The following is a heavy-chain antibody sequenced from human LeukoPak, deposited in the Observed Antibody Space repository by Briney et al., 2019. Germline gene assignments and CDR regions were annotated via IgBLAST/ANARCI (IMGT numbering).Heavy chain of an antibody. Sequence: GGSLRLSCAASGFTFSSYSMNWVRQAPGKGREWVSYISSSSSTIYYADSVKGRFTISRDNAKNSLYLQMNSLRAEDTAVYYCARDYFTFGGVIVASWGQGTLVTVSS. CDR2: ISSSSSTI. CDR3: ARDYFTFGGVIVAS. V-gene: IGHV3-48*01. D-gene: IGHD3-16*02. CDR1: GFTFSSYS. J-gene: IGHJ5*02.